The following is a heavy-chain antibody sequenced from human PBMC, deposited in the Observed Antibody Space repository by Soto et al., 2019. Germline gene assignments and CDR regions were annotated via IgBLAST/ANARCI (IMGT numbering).Heavy chain of an antibody. J-gene: IGHJ5*02. CDR1: GGSISSSSYY. V-gene: IGHV4-39*01. Sequence: SETLSLTCTVSGGSISSSSYYWGWIRQPPGKGLEWIGSIYYSGSTYYNPSLKSRVTISVDTSKNQFSLKLSSVTAADTAVYYCARHTYGDIVGAINNWFDPWGQGTLVTVS. CDR2: IYYSGST. D-gene: IGHD1-26*01. CDR3: ARHTYGDIVGAINNWFDP.